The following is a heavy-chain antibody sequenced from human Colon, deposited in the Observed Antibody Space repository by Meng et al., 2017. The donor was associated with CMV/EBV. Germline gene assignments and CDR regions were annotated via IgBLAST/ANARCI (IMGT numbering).Heavy chain of an antibody. CDR2: VYYGGSS. D-gene: IGHD6-6*01. CDR1: GFSISNPYY. Sequence: SETLSLTCSVSGFSISNPYYWGWIRQPPGKGLEWIGSVYYGGSSYYNPSLKSRVTMSVDTSQNQFSLKLSSVTAADTAVYYCARAQTEYSSSSGGYYYYGMDVWGQGTTVTVSS. J-gene: IGHJ6*02. CDR3: ARAQTEYSSSSGGYYYYGMDV. V-gene: IGHV4-38-2*02.